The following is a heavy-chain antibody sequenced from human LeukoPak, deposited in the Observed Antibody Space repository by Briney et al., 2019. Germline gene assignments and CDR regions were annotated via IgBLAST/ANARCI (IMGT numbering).Heavy chain of an antibody. J-gene: IGHJ4*02. D-gene: IGHD2/OR15-2a*01. CDR1: GGSISTYY. V-gene: IGHV4-59*01. Sequence: SETLSLTCTVSGGSISTYYWSWIRQPPGKGLEWVGYVYYSGSTNSNPSLKSRVIISVDTSKNQFSLKLSSVTATDTAVYYCARSFYGTFYYFDYWGQGTLVTVSS. CDR3: ARSFYGTFYYFDY. CDR2: VYYSGST.